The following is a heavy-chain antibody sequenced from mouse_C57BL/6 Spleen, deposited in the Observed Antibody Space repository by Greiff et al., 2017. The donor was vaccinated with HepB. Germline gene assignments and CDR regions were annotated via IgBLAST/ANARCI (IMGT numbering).Heavy chain of an antibody. CDR2: ICYDGSN. J-gene: IGHJ2*01. Sequence: EVQLQESGPGLVKPSQSLSLTCSVTGYSITSGYYWNWIRQFPGNKLEWMGYICYDGSNNYNPSLKNRISITRDTSKNQFFLKLNSVTTEDTATYYCARSNWDRGDYFDYWGQGTTLTVSS. V-gene: IGHV3-6*01. CDR1: GYSITSGYY. CDR3: ARSNWDRGDYFDY. D-gene: IGHD4-1*01.